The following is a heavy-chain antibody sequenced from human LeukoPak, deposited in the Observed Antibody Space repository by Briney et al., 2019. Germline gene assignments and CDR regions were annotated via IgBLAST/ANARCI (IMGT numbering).Heavy chain of an antibody. J-gene: IGHJ6*02. Sequence: SETLSLTCTVSGGSISSSSYYWGWIRQPPGKGLEWIGEIYHSGSTNYNPSLKSRVTISVDKSKNQFSLKLSSVTAADTAVYYCARTKGDYGDYWVYGMDVWGQGTTVTVSS. CDR3: ARTKGDYGDYWVYGMDV. V-gene: IGHV4-39*07. CDR1: GGSISSSSYY. D-gene: IGHD4-17*01. CDR2: IYHSGST.